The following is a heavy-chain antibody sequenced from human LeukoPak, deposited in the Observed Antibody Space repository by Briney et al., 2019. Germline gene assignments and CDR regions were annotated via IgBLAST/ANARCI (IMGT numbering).Heavy chain of an antibody. CDR1: GFTFSNSA. D-gene: IGHD6-13*01. CDR3: AKDYGYSSSWYDY. V-gene: IGHV3-9*01. J-gene: IGHJ4*02. Sequence: GGSLRLSCAASGFTFSNSAMSWVRQAPGKGLEWVSTISWNSASVGYVDSVKGRFTISRDNAKKTLYLQMNSLRPEDTALYYCAKDYGYSSSWYDYWGQGTLVTVSS. CDR2: ISWNSASV.